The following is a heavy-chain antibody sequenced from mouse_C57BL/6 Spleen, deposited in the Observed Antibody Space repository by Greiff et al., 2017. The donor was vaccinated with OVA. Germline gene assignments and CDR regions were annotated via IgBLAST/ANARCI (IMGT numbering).Heavy chain of an antibody. V-gene: IGHV5-4*01. D-gene: IGHD3-2*02. J-gene: IGHJ2*01. CDR2: ISDGGSYT. CDR3: AREGAAQATDY. CDR1: GFTFSSYA. Sequence: EVMLVESGGGLVKPGGSLKLSCAASGFTFSSYAMSWVRQTPEKRLEWVATISDGGSYTYYPDNVKGRFTISRDNAKNNLYLQMSHLKSEDTAMYYCAREGAAQATDYWGQGTTLTVSS.